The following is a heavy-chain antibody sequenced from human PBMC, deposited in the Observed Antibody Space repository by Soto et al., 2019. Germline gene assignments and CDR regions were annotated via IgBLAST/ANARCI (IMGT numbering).Heavy chain of an antibody. CDR1: GFSLSNARMG. Sequence: QVTLKESGPVLVKPTETLTLTCTVSGFSLSNARMGVSWIRQPPGKALEWLAHIFSNDEKSYSTSLKSRLTISKDTSKSQVVLTMTNIDPVDTATYYCARILVHDYGDYNWFDPWGQGTLVTVSS. V-gene: IGHV2-26*01. CDR2: IFSNDEK. J-gene: IGHJ5*02. CDR3: ARILVHDYGDYNWFDP. D-gene: IGHD4-17*01.